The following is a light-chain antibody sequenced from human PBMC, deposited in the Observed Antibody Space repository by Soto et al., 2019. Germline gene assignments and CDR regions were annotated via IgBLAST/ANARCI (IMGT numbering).Light chain of an antibody. J-gene: IGLJ3*02. Sequence: QPVLTQPASVSGSPGQSITISCTGTSSDIGGYNYVSWYQHHPGKAPKLMIYEVSNRPSGVSNRFSGSKSGNTASLTISGLQAEDEADYYCNSYTSSRSLVFGGGTKVTVL. V-gene: IGLV2-14*01. CDR3: NSYTSSRSLV. CDR1: SSDIGGYNY. CDR2: EVS.